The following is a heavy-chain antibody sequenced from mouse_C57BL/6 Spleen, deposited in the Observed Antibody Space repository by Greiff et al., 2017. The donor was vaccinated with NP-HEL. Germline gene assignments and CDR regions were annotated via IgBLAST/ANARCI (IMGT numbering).Heavy chain of an antibody. CDR2: IYPGDGDT. J-gene: IGHJ2*01. D-gene: IGHD1-1*01. CDR3: ARGRITTVPFDY. V-gene: IGHV1-80*01. Sequence: QVQLKQSGAELVKPGASVKISCKASGYAFSSYWMNWVKQRPGKGLEWIGQIYPGDGDTNYNGKFKGKATLTADKSSSTAYMQLSSLTSEDSAVYFCARGRITTVPFDYWGQGTTLTVSS. CDR1: GYAFSSYW.